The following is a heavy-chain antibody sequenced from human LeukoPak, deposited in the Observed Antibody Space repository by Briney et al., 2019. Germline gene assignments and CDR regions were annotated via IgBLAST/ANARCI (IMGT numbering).Heavy chain of an antibody. J-gene: IGHJ6*03. CDR3: ARDARRDGPNWTYYYVDV. CDR2: IYTSGTT. CDR1: GGSINSYY. Sequence: SETLSLTCTVSGGSINSYYWSWIRRPAGKGLEWIGRIYTSGTTNYNSSLESRLTMSVDTSKNQFSLKLSSVTAADTAVYYCARDARRDGPNWTYYYVDVWGKGTTVTVSS. V-gene: IGHV4-4*07. D-gene: IGHD5-24*01.